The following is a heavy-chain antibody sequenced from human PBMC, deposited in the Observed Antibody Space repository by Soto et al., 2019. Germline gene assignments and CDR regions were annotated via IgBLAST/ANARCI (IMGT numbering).Heavy chain of an antibody. J-gene: IGHJ4*02. V-gene: IGHV5-51*01. CDR1: GYSFTSYW. CDR3: ARRNFWSGYYRTDPQYYFDY. CDR2: IYPGDSDT. Sequence: GESLKISCKGSGYSFTSYWIGWVRQMPGKGLEWMGIIYPGDSDTRYSPSFQGQVTISADKSISTAYLQWSSLKASDTAMYYCARRNFWSGYYRTDPQYYFDYWGQGTLVTVSS. D-gene: IGHD3-3*01.